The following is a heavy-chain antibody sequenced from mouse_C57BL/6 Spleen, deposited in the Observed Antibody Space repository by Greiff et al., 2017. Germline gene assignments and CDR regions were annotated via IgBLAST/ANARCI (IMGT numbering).Heavy chain of an antibody. CDR2: SGNKANDYTT. V-gene: IGHV7-1*01. CDR3: ARDAKGVPFAY. CDR1: GFTFSDFY. J-gene: IGHJ3*01. Sequence: EVQLVESGGGLVQSGRSLRLSCATSGFTFSDFYMEWVRQAPGKGLEWIAASGNKANDYTTEYSASVKGRFIVSRDTSQSILYLQMNALRAEDTAIYYCARDAKGVPFAYWGQGTLVTVSA.